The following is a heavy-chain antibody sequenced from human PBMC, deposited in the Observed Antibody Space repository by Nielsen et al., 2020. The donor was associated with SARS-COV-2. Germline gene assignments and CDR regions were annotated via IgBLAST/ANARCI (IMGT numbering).Heavy chain of an antibody. CDR3: AKDMSVADYYFDY. D-gene: IGHD6-19*01. V-gene: IGHV3-9*01. J-gene: IGHJ4*02. CDR2: ISWNSGSI. Sequence: SLKISCAASGFTFDDYAMHWVRQAPGKGLEWVSGISWNSGSIGYADSVKGRFTISRDNAKNSLYLQMNSLRAEDTALYYCAKDMSVADYYFDYWGQGTLVTVSS. CDR1: GFTFDDYA.